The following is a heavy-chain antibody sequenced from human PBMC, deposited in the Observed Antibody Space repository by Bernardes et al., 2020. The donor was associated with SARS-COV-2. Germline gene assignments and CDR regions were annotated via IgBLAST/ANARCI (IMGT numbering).Heavy chain of an antibody. V-gene: IGHV3-66*01. D-gene: IGHD1-7*01. CDR1: GFTVSSSY. Sequence: GSLRLSCAGSGFTVSSSYMNWVRQAPGKGLEWVSFLQNVGNTYYADSVKGRFTISRDNSKNTLYLQMNSLRAEDTAVYYCATAANYRFDYWGQGTLVTVSS. CDR2: LQNVGNT. CDR3: ATAANYRFDY. J-gene: IGHJ4*02.